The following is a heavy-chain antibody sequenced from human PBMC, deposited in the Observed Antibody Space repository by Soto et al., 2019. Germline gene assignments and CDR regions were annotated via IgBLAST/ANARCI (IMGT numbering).Heavy chain of an antibody. CDR1: GSTFSSYA. V-gene: IGHV3-64*01. CDR2: ISSNGGST. CDR3: ARDSEDDSGYEIYYYYMDV. Sequence: GGSLRLSCAASGSTFSSYAMHWVRQAPGKGLEYVSAISSNGGSTYYANSVKGRFTISRDNSKNTLYLQMGSLRAEDMAVYYCARDSEDDSGYEIYYYYMDVWGKGTTVTVSS. J-gene: IGHJ6*03. D-gene: IGHD5-12*01.